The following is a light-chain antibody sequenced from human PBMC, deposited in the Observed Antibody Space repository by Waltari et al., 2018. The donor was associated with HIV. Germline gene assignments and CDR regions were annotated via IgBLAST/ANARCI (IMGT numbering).Light chain of an antibody. CDR2: DVN. Sequence: QSALTQPHSVSGSPGQSLTISCTGTSSYVDTFVSWYQQHPGKAPKVIIYDVNKRPSGVPDRFSGSKSGNTDFLTISGLQAEDEAEYHCCSHAGNFIFAFGSGTKVTVL. V-gene: IGLV2-11*01. CDR3: CSHAGNFIFA. J-gene: IGLJ1*01. CDR1: SSYVDTF.